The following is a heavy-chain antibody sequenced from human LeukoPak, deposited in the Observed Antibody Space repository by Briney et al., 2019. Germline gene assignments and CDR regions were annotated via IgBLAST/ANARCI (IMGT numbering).Heavy chain of an antibody. CDR3: ARDVARYYYGSGSYPFDY. D-gene: IGHD3-10*01. V-gene: IGHV3-66*01. Sequence: GGSLRLSCAASGFTVSSNYMSWVRQAPGKGLEWVSVIYSGGSTYYADSVKGRFTISRDNSKNTLYLQMNSLRAKDTVVYYCARDVARYYYGSGSYPFDYWGQGTLVTVSS. J-gene: IGHJ4*02. CDR1: GFTVSSNY. CDR2: IYSGGST.